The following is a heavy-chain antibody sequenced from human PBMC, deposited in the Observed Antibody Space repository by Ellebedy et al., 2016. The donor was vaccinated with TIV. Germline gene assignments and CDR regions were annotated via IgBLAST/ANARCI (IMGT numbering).Heavy chain of an antibody. CDR3: ARDLYDY. D-gene: IGHD2-15*01. Sequence: GESLKISCAASGFTVSNNYMSWVRQAPGKGLEWVSVIYGGGTTFYADSVKGRFTISRDYSKNTVYLQMNSLRAEDTAVYDCARDLYDYWGQGTLVTVSS. CDR1: GFTVSNNY. CDR2: IYGGGTT. V-gene: IGHV3-53*01. J-gene: IGHJ4*02.